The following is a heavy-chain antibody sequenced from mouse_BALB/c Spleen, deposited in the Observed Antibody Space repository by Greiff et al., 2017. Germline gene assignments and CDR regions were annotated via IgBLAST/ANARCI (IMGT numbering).Heavy chain of an antibody. CDR3: ARQGDFSAYGSSPFAY. V-gene: IGHV5-6*01. CDR2: ISSGGSYT. D-gene: IGHD1-1*01. CDR1: GFTFSSYG. J-gene: IGHJ3*01. Sequence: EVQLVESGGGLVKPGGSLKLSCAASGFTFSSYGMSWVRQTPDKRLEWVATISSGGSYTYYPDSVKGRFTISRDNAKNTLYLQMSSLKSEDTAMYYCARQGDFSAYGSSPFAYWGQGTLVTVSA.